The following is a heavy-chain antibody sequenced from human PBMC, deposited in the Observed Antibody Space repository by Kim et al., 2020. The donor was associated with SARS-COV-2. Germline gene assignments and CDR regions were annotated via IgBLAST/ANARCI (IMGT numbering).Heavy chain of an antibody. V-gene: IGHV4-39*01. D-gene: IGHD5-18*01. Sequence: SETLSLTCTVSGGSISSSSYYWGWIRQPPGEGLEWIGSIYYSGSTYYNPSLKSRVTISVDTSKNQFSLKLSSVTAADTAVYYCARRGYSYGFGGRGGWYFDYWGQGTLVTVSS. CDR3: ARRGYSYGFGGRGGWYFDY. CDR2: IYYSGST. CDR1: GGSISSSSYY. J-gene: IGHJ4*02.